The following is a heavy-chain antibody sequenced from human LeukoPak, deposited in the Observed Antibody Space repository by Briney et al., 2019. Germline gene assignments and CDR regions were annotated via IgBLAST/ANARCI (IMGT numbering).Heavy chain of an antibody. D-gene: IGHD4-23*01. CDR3: AITVVANAFDN. Sequence: ASVKVSCXASGYTFTYYYIHWLRQAPGQGLEWMGRINPNTGDTNYAQKFQGRVTMTRDTFITTAYMDLSGLRSDDTALYYCAITVVANAFDNWGQGTMITVSS. V-gene: IGHV1-2*06. CDR1: GYTFTYYY. J-gene: IGHJ3*02. CDR2: INPNTGDT.